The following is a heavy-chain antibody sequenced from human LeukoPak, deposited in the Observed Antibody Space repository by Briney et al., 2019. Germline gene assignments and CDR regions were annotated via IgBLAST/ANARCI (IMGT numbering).Heavy chain of an antibody. CDR2: INHSGST. V-gene: IGHV4-34*01. D-gene: IGHD3-9*01. Sequence: PSGTLSLTCAVYGGSFSGYYWSWIRQPPGKGLEWLGEINHSGSTNYNPSLKSRVTISVDTSKNQFSLKLSSVTAADTAVYYCARGPQDSIWGRGWHDAFDIWGQGTMVTVSS. J-gene: IGHJ3*02. CDR3: ARGPQDSIWGRGWHDAFDI. CDR1: GGSFSGYY.